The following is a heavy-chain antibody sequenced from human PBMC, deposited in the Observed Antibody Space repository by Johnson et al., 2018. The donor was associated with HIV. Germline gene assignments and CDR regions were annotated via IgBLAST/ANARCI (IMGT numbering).Heavy chain of an antibody. CDR3: ARTGRAVAGTPHAFDI. CDR2: ISYDGSNK. Sequence: QVQLVESGGGVVQPGRSLRLSCAASGFTFSSYAMHWVRQAPGKGLEWVAVISYDGSNKYYADSVKGRFTISRDNSKNTLYLQMNSLRAEDTAVYYCARTGRAVAGTPHAFDIWGQGEMVTVSS. V-gene: IGHV3-30-3*01. CDR1: GFTFSSYA. J-gene: IGHJ3*02. D-gene: IGHD6-19*01.